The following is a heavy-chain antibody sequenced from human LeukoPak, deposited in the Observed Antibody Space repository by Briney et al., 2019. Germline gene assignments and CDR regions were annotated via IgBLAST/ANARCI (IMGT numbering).Heavy chain of an antibody. CDR2: IIPILGIA. CDR1: GGTFSRYA. CDR3: AIYSGYNDY. V-gene: IGHV1-69*04. J-gene: IGHJ4*02. D-gene: IGHD3-22*01. Sequence: GSSVKVSCKASGGTFSRYAISWVRQAPGQGLEWMGRIIPILGIANYAQKFQGRVTITADKSTSTAYMEPSSLRSEDPAVYYCAIYSGYNDYWGQGTLVTVSS.